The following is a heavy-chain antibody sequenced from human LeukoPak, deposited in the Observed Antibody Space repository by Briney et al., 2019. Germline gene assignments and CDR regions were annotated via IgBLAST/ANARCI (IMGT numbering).Heavy chain of an antibody. D-gene: IGHD3-10*01. CDR3: ARDGAENTMVRDYYYYYRDV. Sequence: SLKVSSKAYGYTFTGYYMYCVRQAPGQGLEWMGGINPNSVGTNDAQKFQGRVTMTRDTSISTVYMERSSLRSEDTAVYYCARDGAENTMVRDYYYYYRDVRGKGNTFTISS. CDR2: INPNSVGT. V-gene: IGHV1-2*02. J-gene: IGHJ6*03. CDR1: GYTFTGYY.